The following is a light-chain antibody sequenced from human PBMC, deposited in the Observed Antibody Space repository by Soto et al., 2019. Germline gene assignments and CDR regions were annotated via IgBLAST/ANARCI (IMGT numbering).Light chain of an antibody. J-gene: IGLJ3*02. V-gene: IGLV1-51*01. Sequence: QSVLTQPPSVSAAPGQKVTISCSGSSSNIGNNYVSWYQQLPGTAPKLLIYDNNKRPSGIPHRFSGSKSGTSATLGITGLQTEDEADYYCGTWDGSLSAVVFGGGTKLTVL. CDR1: SSNIGNNY. CDR2: DNN. CDR3: GTWDGSLSAVV.